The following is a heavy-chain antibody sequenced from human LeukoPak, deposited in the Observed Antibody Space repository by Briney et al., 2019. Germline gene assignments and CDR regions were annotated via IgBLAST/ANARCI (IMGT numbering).Heavy chain of an antibody. CDR2: ISYDGSNK. V-gene: IGHV3-30*04. J-gene: IGHJ3*02. CDR1: GFTFSSYA. Sequence: SGGSLRLSCAASGFTFSSYAMHWVRQAPGKGLEWVAVISYDGSNKYYADSVKGRFTISRDNSKNTLYLQMNSLRAEDTAVYYCARDRRAFDIWGQGTMVTVSS. CDR3: ARDRRAFDI.